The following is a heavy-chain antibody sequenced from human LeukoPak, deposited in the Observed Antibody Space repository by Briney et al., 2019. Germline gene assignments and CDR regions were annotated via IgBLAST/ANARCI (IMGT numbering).Heavy chain of an antibody. V-gene: IGHV3-7*03. CDR2: IKEDGSEK. CDR1: GFAFSNYW. D-gene: IGHD3-22*01. J-gene: IGHJ3*02. CDR3: ARESPYYYDSPDAFDI. Sequence: GGSLRLSCAASGFAFSNYWMSWVRQAPGKGLEWVANIKEDGSEKYYVDSVKGRFTISRDNAKNSLYLQMNSLRAEDTAVYYCARESPYYYDSPDAFDIWGQGTMVTVSS.